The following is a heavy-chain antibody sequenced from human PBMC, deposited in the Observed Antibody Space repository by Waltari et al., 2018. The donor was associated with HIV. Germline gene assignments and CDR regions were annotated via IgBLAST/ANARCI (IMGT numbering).Heavy chain of an antibody. CDR1: GGSINSRSDY. CDR2: IYYSGST. Sequence: QLQLQESGPGLVKSSETLSLTCTGSGGSINSRSDYWGWIRQPPRPGLEWIGSIYYSGSTYYNPSLKSRVTISVDTSRNQFSLKLTSVTAADTAVYYCARIRGGYVGGDYSSYGLDVWGLGTTVTVSS. J-gene: IGHJ6*02. D-gene: IGHD3-16*01. CDR3: ARIRGGYVGGDYSSYGLDV. V-gene: IGHV4-39*01.